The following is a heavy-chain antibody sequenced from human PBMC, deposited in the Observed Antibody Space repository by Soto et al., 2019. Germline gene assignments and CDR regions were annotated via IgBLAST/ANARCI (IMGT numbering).Heavy chain of an antibody. Sequence: ASVQVSCKASGYTITSYAMHWVRQAPGQRLEWMGWINAGNGNTKYSQKFQGRVTITRDTSASTAYMELSSLRSEDTAVYYCARSIVVVTALDYWGQGTLVTVSS. V-gene: IGHV1-3*01. D-gene: IGHD2-21*02. J-gene: IGHJ4*02. CDR2: INAGNGNT. CDR3: ARSIVVVTALDY. CDR1: GYTITSYA.